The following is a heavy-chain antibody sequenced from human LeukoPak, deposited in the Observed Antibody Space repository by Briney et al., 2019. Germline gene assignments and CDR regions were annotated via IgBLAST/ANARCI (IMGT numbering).Heavy chain of an antibody. J-gene: IGHJ5*02. CDR3: AKDLEVGATNWFDP. Sequence: GGSLRLSCAASGFTFNSYAMSWVRQAPGKGLEWVSVISGSGDATYYADSVKGRLTISRDNSKSTVYLQMNSLRAEDTAVYYCAKDLEVGATNWFDPWGQGTLVTVSS. CDR1: GFTFNSYA. V-gene: IGHV3-23*01. CDR2: ISGSGDAT. D-gene: IGHD1-26*01.